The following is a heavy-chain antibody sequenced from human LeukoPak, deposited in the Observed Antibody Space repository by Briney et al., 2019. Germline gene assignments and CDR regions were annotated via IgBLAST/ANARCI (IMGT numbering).Heavy chain of an antibody. V-gene: IGHV1-18*04. CDR1: GYTFTGYY. J-gene: IGHJ4*02. Sequence: ASVKVSCKASGYTFTGYYIHWVRQAPGQGLEWMGWINGDTNHAQKLQGRVTRTTDTSTSTAYMELRSLRSDDTAVYYCARFDIVVVPAASNDYWGQGTLVTVSS. D-gene: IGHD2-2*01. CDR2: INGDT. CDR3: ARFDIVVVPAASNDY.